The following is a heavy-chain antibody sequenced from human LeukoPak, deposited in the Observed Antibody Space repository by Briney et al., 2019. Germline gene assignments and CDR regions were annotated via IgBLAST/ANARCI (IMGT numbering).Heavy chain of an antibody. CDR2: IYYSGST. J-gene: IGHJ6*02. CDR1: GGSISSYY. Sequence: SETLSLTCTVSGGSISSYYWSWIRQPPGKGLEWIGYIYYSGSTNYNPSLKSRVPISVDTSKNQFSLKLSSVTAADTAVYYCAGVPLGYCSGGSCQTSYGMDVWGQGTTVTVSS. V-gene: IGHV4-59*08. D-gene: IGHD2-15*01. CDR3: AGVPLGYCSGGSCQTSYGMDV.